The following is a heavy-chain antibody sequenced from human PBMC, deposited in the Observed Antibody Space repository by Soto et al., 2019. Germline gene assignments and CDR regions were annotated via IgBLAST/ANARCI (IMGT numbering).Heavy chain of an antibody. CDR2: ISAYNGNT. Sequence: ASVKVSCKASGYTFTSYGISWVRQAPGQGLEWMGWISAYNGNTNYAQKLQGRVTMTTDTSTSTAYMELRSLRSDDTAVYYCARDLRGYDLGDAFDSWGQGTMVTVSS. CDR1: GYTFTSYG. J-gene: IGHJ3*02. CDR3: ARDLRGYDLGDAFDS. D-gene: IGHD5-12*01. V-gene: IGHV1-18*01.